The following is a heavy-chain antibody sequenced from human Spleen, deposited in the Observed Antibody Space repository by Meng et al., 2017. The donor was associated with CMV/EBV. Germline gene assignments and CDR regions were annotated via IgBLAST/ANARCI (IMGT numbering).Heavy chain of an antibody. V-gene: IGHV3-30*02. Sequence: GGSLRLSCAASGFTFSGYGIHWVRQAPGKGLEWVAYIRYDGSHKYYVDSVKGRFTISRDNSKNTLYMQMNRLRAEDTAVYYCAREAYYFDYWGQGTLVTVSS. CDR3: AREAYYFDY. CDR2: IRYDGSHK. J-gene: IGHJ4*02. CDR1: GFTFSGYG.